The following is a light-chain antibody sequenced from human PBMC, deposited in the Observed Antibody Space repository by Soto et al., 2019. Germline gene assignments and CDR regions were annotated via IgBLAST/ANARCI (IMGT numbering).Light chain of an antibody. V-gene: IGLV2-14*01. CDR1: SSDVGGYNY. J-gene: IGLJ3*02. CDR3: SSYTSSSNRM. Sequence: QSALAQAASVSGSPGQSITISRTGTSSDVGGYNYVSWYQQHPGKATKVLIYEVSNRPSGVSNRFSGSRSGNTASMTISGLQAEDEADYNCSSYTSSSNRMFGGGTKLTV. CDR2: EVS.